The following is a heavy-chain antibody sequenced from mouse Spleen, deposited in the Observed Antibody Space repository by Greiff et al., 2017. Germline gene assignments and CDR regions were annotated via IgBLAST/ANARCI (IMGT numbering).Heavy chain of an antibody. V-gene: IGHV1-18*01. D-gene: IGHD1-1*01. CDR1: GYRFTDYN. Sequence: EVQLQQSGPELVKPGASVKIPCKASGYRFTDYNMDWVKQSHGKSLEWIGDINPNNGGTIYNQKFKGKATLTVDKSSSTAYMELRSLTSEDTAVYYCARCYYGSSSLDYWGQGTTLTVSS. CDR2: INPNNGGT. CDR3: ARCYYGSSSLDY. J-gene: IGHJ2*01.